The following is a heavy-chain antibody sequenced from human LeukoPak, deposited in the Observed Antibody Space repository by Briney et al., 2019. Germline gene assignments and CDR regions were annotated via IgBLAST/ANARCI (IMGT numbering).Heavy chain of an antibody. Sequence: SETLSLTCTVSGGSISSYHGSWIRQPPGKGLEGSGYIYYSGSTNYKPSLKSQVTISVNTSKNQFSLKLSSVTAADTAVYYCARETSQKGAHYMDVWGKGTTVTISS. J-gene: IGHJ6*03. CDR1: GGSISSYH. D-gene: IGHD3-16*01. CDR3: ARETSQKGAHYMDV. V-gene: IGHV4-59*01. CDR2: IYYSGST.